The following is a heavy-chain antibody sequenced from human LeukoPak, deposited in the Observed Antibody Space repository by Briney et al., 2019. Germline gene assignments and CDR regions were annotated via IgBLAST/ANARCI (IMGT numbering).Heavy chain of an antibody. J-gene: IGHJ4*02. Sequence: GGSLRLSCAASGFTFSSYSMNWVRQAPGRGLEWVSSIRFTGSYIYYADSVKGRFTISRDNAKNSLYLQMNSLRAEDTAVYYCARGRYSSRSGGYYFDFWGQGTLVTVSS. CDR3: ARGRYSSRSGGYYFDF. CDR1: GFTFSSYS. CDR2: IRFTGSYI. V-gene: IGHV3-21*01. D-gene: IGHD6-13*01.